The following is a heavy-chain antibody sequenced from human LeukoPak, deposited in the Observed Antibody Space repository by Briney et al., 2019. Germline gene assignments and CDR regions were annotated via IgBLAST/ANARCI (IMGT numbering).Heavy chain of an antibody. CDR1: GFTFSNYA. D-gene: IGHD3-3*02. CDR2: ISSSGGNT. Sequence: PGGSLRLSCVASGFTFSNYAMSWVRQAPGKGLEWVSGISSSGGNTYYAESVKGRFTISRDNSKNTLYLQMNSLGAEDAAEYYCARGASRISWPGIDYWGQGTLVTVSS. J-gene: IGHJ4*02. CDR3: ARGASRISWPGIDY. V-gene: IGHV3-23*01.